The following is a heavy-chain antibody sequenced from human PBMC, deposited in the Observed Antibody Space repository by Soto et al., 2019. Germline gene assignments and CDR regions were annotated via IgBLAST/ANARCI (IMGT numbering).Heavy chain of an antibody. V-gene: IGHV3-48*02. D-gene: IGHD1-26*01. Sequence: EVQLVESGGALVHPGGSLRLSCAASGFTFSIYSMNWVRQAPGKGLEWVSYLSSSSGTIHYAESVKGRFTISRDNAKNLLFLQMSRLRDEDTAVYYCAREPRTAVGATGLFDYWGQGTLVTVSS. CDR1: GFTFSIYS. CDR2: LSSSSGTI. J-gene: IGHJ4*02. CDR3: AREPRTAVGATGLFDY.